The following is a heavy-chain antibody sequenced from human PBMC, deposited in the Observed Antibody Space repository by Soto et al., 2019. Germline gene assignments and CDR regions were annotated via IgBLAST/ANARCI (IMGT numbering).Heavy chain of an antibody. CDR2: TNAGNGDT. J-gene: IGHJ6*02. Sequence: ASVKVSCKASRYTFSSYVLHWVRQAPGQGLEWMGWTNAGNGDTRSSQKFQGRVTITRDTSASKAYMELSTLRSEDTAVYYCARGGGNSGYDRMDVWGQGTTVTVSS. D-gene: IGHD5-12*01. CDR1: RYTFSSYV. CDR3: ARGGGNSGYDRMDV. V-gene: IGHV1-3*01.